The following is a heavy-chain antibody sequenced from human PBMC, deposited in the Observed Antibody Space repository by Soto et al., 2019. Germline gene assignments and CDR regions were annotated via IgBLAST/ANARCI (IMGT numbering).Heavy chain of an antibody. CDR3: ARARSGFLSNYYTYYDMDV. Sequence: ASVKVSCKASGYTFTGYYMHWVRQAPGQGLEWMGWINPNSGGTNYAQKFQGWVTMTRDTSISTAYMELSRLRSDDTAVYYCARARSGFLSNYYTYYDMDVWGQRTTVTVSS. CDR1: GYTFTGYY. J-gene: IGHJ6*02. D-gene: IGHD3-3*01. CDR2: INPNSGGT. V-gene: IGHV1-2*04.